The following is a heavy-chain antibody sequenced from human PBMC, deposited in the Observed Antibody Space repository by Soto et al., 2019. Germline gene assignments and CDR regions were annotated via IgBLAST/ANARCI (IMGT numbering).Heavy chain of an antibody. CDR3: ARNLYYYDSSGYRY. CDR2: IDPSDSHI. V-gene: IGHV5-10-1*01. D-gene: IGHD3-22*01. Sequence: PGESLKISCEGSGYTFINYWISWVRQMPGKGLEWIGRIDPSDSHINYSPAFRGHVTISADNSRVCLQWNSLKASDTASYYCARNLYYYDSSGYRYWGQGXLVTVSS. J-gene: IGHJ4*02. CDR1: GYTFINYW.